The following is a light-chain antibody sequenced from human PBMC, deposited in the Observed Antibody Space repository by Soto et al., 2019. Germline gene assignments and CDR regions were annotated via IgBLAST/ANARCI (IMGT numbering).Light chain of an antibody. CDR3: SSYTSSSTLV. J-gene: IGLJ1*01. Sequence: QSVLTKPASVSGSAGQSISISCTGTSSDVGGYNYVSWYQQHPGKAPKLMIYEVSNRPSGVSNRFSGSKSGNTASLTISGLQAEDDADYYCSSYTSSSTLVFGTGTKVTVL. CDR1: SSDVGGYNY. CDR2: EVS. V-gene: IGLV2-14*01.